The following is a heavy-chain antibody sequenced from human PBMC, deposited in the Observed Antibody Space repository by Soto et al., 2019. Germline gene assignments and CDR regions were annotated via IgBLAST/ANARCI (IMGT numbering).Heavy chain of an antibody. CDR1: GFTFSSYW. V-gene: IGHV3-7*05. Sequence: EVQLVESGGGLVQPGGSLRLSCAASGFTFSSYWMSWVRQAPGKGLEWVANIKQDGSEKYYVDSVKGRFTISRDNAKNSLYLQMNSLRAEDTAVYYCARAFVAGTGGPGFFDYWGQGTLVTVSS. CDR2: IKQDGSEK. D-gene: IGHD6-19*01. J-gene: IGHJ4*02. CDR3: ARAFVAGTGGPGFFDY.